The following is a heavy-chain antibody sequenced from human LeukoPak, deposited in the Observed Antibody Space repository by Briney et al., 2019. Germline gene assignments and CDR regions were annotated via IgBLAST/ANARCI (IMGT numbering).Heavy chain of an antibody. D-gene: IGHD3-9*01. CDR3: AKSADTYYDILTGYYTLYYFDY. Sequence: AGGSLRLSCAAPGFTFSSYAMSWVRQAPGKGLEWVSAISGSGGSTYYADSVKGRFTISRDNSKNTLYLQMNSLRAEDTAVYYCAKSADTYYDILTGYYTLYYFDYWGQGTLVTVSS. CDR2: ISGSGGST. V-gene: IGHV3-23*01. J-gene: IGHJ4*02. CDR1: GFTFSSYA.